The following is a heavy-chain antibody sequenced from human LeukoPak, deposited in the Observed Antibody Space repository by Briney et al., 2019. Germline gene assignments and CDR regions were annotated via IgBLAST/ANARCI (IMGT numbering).Heavy chain of an antibody. CDR1: GFTFSSYW. Sequence: GGSLRLSCAASGFTFSSYWMSWVRQAPGKGLEWVANIRQDGSERYYADSLKGRFTISRDNAKNSLYLQMNSLRAEDTAVYYCARESKSTSQDYDAFDIWGQGTMVTVSS. V-gene: IGHV3-7*01. CDR3: ARESKSTSQDYDAFDI. J-gene: IGHJ3*02. CDR2: IRQDGSER. D-gene: IGHD2-2*01.